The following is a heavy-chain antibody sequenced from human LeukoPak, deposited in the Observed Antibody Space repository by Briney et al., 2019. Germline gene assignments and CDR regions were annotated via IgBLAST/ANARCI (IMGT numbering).Heavy chain of an antibody. CDR3: AVSARVERVWHYFNY. J-gene: IGHJ4*02. CDR1: GFTFSGSA. V-gene: IGHV3-21*04. Sequence: GGSLRLSCAASGFTFSGSAMHWVRQASGKGLEWVSSISSSSSYIYYADSLKGRFTISRDNAKNSLYLQMDSLRAEDTAVYYCAVSARVERVWHYFNYWGQGTLVTVSS. D-gene: IGHD6-6*01. CDR2: ISSSSSYI.